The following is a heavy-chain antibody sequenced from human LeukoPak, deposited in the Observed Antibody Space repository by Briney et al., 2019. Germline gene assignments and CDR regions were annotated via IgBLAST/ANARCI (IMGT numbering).Heavy chain of an antibody. CDR3: ARGSLDFWSGYPTAHFDY. D-gene: IGHD3-3*01. CDR2: MNPNSGNT. J-gene: IGHJ4*02. Sequence: GASVKVSCKASGYTFTSYDINWVRQATGQGLEWMGWMNPNSGNTGYAQKFQGRVTITRNTSISTAYMELSSLRSEDTAVYYCARGSLDFWSGYPTAHFDYWGQGTLVTVSS. CDR1: GYTFTSYD. V-gene: IGHV1-8*03.